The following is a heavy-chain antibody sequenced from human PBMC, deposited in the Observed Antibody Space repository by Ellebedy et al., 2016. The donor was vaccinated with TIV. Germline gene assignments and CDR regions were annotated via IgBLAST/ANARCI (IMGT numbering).Heavy chain of an antibody. CDR3: ARRKGYCTGSNCYGMDY. CDR1: GGSFTGYY. J-gene: IGHJ4*02. Sequence: SETLSLXCDVSGGSFTGYYWSFIRQSPGKGLEWIGEIHHSGGTNYNPSLKSRVTISIDTSKRQLSLNLTSVTAADTAVYYCARRKGYCTGSNCYGMDYWGQGTLVTVSS. D-gene: IGHD2-15*01. CDR2: IHHSGGT. V-gene: IGHV4-34*01.